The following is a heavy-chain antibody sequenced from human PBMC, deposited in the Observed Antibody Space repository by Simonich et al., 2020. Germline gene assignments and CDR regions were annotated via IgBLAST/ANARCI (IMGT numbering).Heavy chain of an antibody. J-gene: IGHJ4*02. CDR2: NKPNRGGT. V-gene: IGHV1-2*06. CDR3: ASGWDWGFSHMSDY. D-gene: IGHD7-27*01. CDR1: GYTSTGYY. Sequence: QVQLVQSGAEVKKPGASVKVSCKASGYTSTGYYMHWVRQAPGRGLGWMGRNKPNRGGTNYAQKFQGRVTMTRDTSISTAYMELSRLRSDDTAVYYCASGWDWGFSHMSDYWGQGTLVTVSS.